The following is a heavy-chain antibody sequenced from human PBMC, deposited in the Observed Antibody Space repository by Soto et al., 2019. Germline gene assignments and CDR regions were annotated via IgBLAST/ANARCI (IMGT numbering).Heavy chain of an antibody. CDR3: ARDGYCSGGSCYSVPVFDY. Sequence: QVQLVESGGGVVQPGRSLRLSCAASGFTFSSYGMHWVRKAPGKGLEWVAVIWYDGSNKYYADSVKGRITTSRDNCTNTLYLQMSSLGAEDTAVYYCARDGYCSGGSCYSVPVFDYWGQGTLVTVSS. CDR2: IWYDGSNK. J-gene: IGHJ4*02. CDR1: GFTFSSYG. D-gene: IGHD2-15*01. V-gene: IGHV3-33*01.